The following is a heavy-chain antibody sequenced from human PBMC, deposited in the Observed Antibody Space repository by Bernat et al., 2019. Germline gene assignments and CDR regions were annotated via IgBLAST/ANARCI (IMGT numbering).Heavy chain of an antibody. CDR3: ARGQGGRSAEGNHWFDP. J-gene: IGHJ5*02. D-gene: IGHD1-14*01. CDR2: INAGNGDT. CDR1: GYRFTNYA. Sequence: QVQLVQSGAAVEKPGASVKISCKASGYRFTNYAIHWVRQAPGQSLEWMGWINAGNGDTKYSQKFQGRVTITKDTSAITTYMDLSSLRSEDTAIYYCARGQGGRSAEGNHWFDPWGQGTLVTVSS. V-gene: IGHV1-3*01.